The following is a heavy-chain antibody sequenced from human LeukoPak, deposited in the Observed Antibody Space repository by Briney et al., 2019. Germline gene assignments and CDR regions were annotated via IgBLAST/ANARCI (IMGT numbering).Heavy chain of an antibody. Sequence: GGSLRLSCAASGFTFDDYAMHWVRQAPGKGLEWVSGISWNSGSIGYADSVKGRFTISRDNSKNTLYLQMNSLRAEDTAVYYCARGNLLTGKYMVYWGQGTLVTVSS. CDR2: ISWNSGSI. J-gene: IGHJ4*02. D-gene: IGHD3-9*01. V-gene: IGHV3-9*01. CDR3: ARGNLLTGKYMVY. CDR1: GFTFDDYA.